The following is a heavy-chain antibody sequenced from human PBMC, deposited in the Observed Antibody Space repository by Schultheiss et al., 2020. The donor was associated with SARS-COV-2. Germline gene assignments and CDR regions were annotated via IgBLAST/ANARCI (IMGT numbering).Heavy chain of an antibody. J-gene: IGHJ4*02. CDR3: ARGEPNIVVVPAPFDY. V-gene: IGHV3-23*01. CDR2: ISGSGGST. CDR1: GGSFSGYY. D-gene: IGHD2-2*01. Sequence: ETLSLTCAVYGGSFSGYYWSWIRQPPGKGLEWVSAISGSGGSTYYADSVKGRFTISRDNSKNTLYLQMNSLRAEDTAVYYCARGEPNIVVVPAPFDYWGQGALVTVSS.